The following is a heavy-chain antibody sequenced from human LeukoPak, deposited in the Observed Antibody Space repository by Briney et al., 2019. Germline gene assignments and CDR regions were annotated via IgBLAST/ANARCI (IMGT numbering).Heavy chain of an antibody. Sequence: SETLSLTCSVSGTSITPYSWRWIRQPPGRGLEWIGYFYTSGNTHQNPSLKSRVTMSIDASKNQCSLRLSSMTAADTAVYYCARHRAEMATITDDTFDMWGQGTMVTVSS. CDR3: ARHRAEMATITDDTFDM. CDR2: FYTSGNT. CDR1: GTSITPYS. J-gene: IGHJ3*02. V-gene: IGHV4-4*09. D-gene: IGHD5-24*01.